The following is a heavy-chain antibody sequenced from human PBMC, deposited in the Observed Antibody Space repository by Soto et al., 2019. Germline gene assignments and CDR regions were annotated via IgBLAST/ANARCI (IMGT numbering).Heavy chain of an antibody. Sequence: GESLKISCKGSGYSFTSYWIGWVRQMPGKGLEWMGIIYPGDSDTRYSPTFQGQVTISADRSISTAYLQWSSLKASDTAMYYCARATGTPTVGYCMDVWGQETTVTVSS. D-gene: IGHD1-1*01. J-gene: IGHJ6*02. CDR3: ARATGTPTVGYCMDV. CDR1: GYSFTSYW. CDR2: IYPGDSDT. V-gene: IGHV5-51*01.